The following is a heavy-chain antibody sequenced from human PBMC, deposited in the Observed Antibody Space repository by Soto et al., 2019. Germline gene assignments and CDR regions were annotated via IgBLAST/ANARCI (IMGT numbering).Heavy chain of an antibody. CDR1: GGSISSGGYY. Sequence: SETLSLTCTVSGGSISSGGYYWSWIRQHPGKGLEWIGYIYYSGSTYYNPSLKSRVTISVDTSKNQFSLKLSSVTAADTAVYYCARVLTTWNAFDIWGQGTMVTVSS. CDR2: IYYSGST. J-gene: IGHJ3*02. CDR3: ARVLTTWNAFDI. D-gene: IGHD3-9*01. V-gene: IGHV4-31*03.